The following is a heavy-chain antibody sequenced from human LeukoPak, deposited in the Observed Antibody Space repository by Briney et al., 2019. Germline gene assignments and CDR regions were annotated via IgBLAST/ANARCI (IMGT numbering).Heavy chain of an antibody. D-gene: IGHD6-6*01. Sequence: PGGSLRLSCAASGFTFSSYAMSWVRQAPGKGLEWASAISGSGGSTYYADSVKGRFTISRDNSKNTLYLQMNSLRAEDTAVYYCAKIPGYSSSPDAFDIWGQGTMVTVSS. CDR3: AKIPGYSSSPDAFDI. V-gene: IGHV3-23*01. CDR1: GFTFSSYA. CDR2: ISGSGGST. J-gene: IGHJ3*02.